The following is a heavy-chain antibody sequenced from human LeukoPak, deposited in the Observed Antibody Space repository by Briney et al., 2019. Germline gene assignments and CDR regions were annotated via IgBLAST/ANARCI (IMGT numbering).Heavy chain of an antibody. V-gene: IGHV4-59*01. CDR3: ARKDGDG. D-gene: IGHD5-24*01. CDR2: IYNTVNT. Sequence: SETLSLTCSVSGGSISTYYWSWIRQPPGKGLEWIGYIYNTVNTNSKYNPSLRSRVSISVDTSKNQFSLKLTSVTAADTAVYYCARKDGDGWGQGTLVTVSS. J-gene: IGHJ4*02. CDR1: GGSISTYY.